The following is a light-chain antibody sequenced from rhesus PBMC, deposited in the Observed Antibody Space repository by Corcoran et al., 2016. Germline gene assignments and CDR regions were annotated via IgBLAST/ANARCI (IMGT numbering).Light chain of an antibody. CDR1: SSDIGGYNR. CDR2: EVS. Sequence: QAVPTQSPSVSGSPGQSVTISCTGPSSDIGGYNRVTWYQQYPGKVPKVMIYEVSKRPSGVPDRFSGSKSGNTASLTISGLQAEDEADYYCSSHANNTTYIFGVGTRLTVL. CDR3: SSHANNTTYI. J-gene: IGLJ1*01. V-gene: IGLV2-13*03.